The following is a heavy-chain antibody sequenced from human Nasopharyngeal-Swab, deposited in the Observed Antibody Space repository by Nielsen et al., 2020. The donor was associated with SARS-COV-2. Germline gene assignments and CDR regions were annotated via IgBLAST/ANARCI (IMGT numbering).Heavy chain of an antibody. CDR3: AKVLWFGELYY. Sequence: SETLSLTCAFSGASISIINWWSWVRQPPGKGLEWLGEIYHSGSTNYNPSLKSRVTISVEKSKNQFSLKLSSVTAADTAVYYCAKVLWFGELYYWGQGTLVTVSS. V-gene: IGHV4-4*02. D-gene: IGHD3-10*01. CDR1: GASISIINW. CDR2: IYHSGST. J-gene: IGHJ4*02.